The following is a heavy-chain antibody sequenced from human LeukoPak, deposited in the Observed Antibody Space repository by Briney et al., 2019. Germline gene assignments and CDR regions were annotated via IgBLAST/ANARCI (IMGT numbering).Heavy chain of an antibody. V-gene: IGHV4-59*01. J-gene: IGHJ6*03. CDR1: GGSISNYY. D-gene: IGHD3-3*01. Sequence: SETLSPTCTVSGGSISNYYWSWIRQPPGKGLDWIGYIYYSGSTNYNPSLKSRVTISVDTSKNQFSLKLSSVTAADTAVYYCARVPTYYDFWSGYSNPYYYMDVWGKGTTVTVSS. CDR3: ARVPTYYDFWSGYSNPYYYMDV. CDR2: IYYSGST.